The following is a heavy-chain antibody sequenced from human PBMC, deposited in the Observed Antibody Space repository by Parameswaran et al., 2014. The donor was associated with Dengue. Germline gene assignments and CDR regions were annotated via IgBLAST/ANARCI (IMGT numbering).Heavy chain of an antibody. J-gene: IGHJ4*02. Sequence: RWIRQPPGKGLEWVSAISGSGGSTYYADSVKGRFTISRDNSKNTLYLQMNSLRAEDTAVYYCANGRAAAGTKYWGQGTLVTVSS. V-gene: IGHV3-23*01. D-gene: IGHD6-13*01. CDR2: ISGSGGST. CDR3: ANGRAAAGTKY.